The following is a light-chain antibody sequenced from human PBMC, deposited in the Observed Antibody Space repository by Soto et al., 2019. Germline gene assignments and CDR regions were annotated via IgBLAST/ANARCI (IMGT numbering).Light chain of an antibody. CDR1: SSNIGNNY. CDR2: DNN. CDR3: GTWDSSLSRV. Sequence: QSVLTQPPSVSAAPGQKVTISCSGSSSNIGNNYVSWYQQLPGTAPKLLIYDNNKRPSGIPDRFSGSKSGTSATLGITGIQTGDEADYYCGTWDSSLSRVFGGGTKLTVL. J-gene: IGLJ2*01. V-gene: IGLV1-51*01.